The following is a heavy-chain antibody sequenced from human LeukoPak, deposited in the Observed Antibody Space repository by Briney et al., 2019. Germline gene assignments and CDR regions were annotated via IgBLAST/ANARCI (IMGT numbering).Heavy chain of an antibody. J-gene: IGHJ6*02. D-gene: IGHD3-16*01. CDR2: TIPIVGVE. CDR3: ARVKAVGVPVAIDAYFDYGMDV. CDR1: GGTFSKNS. V-gene: IGHV1-69*02. Sequence: GSSVKVSCKVSGGTFSKNSISWVRQAPGQGLEWMGRTIPIVGVEHYAQKLQGRVTITADMSTSTAYMDLSSLRSDDTAVYYCARVKAVGVPVAIDAYFDYGMDVWGQGTTVIVSS.